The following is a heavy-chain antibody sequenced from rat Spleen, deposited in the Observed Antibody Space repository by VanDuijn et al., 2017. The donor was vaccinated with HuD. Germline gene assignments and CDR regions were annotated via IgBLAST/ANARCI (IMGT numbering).Heavy chain of an antibody. CDR2: ISYDGTAT. J-gene: IGHJ2*01. D-gene: IGHD1-9*01. V-gene: IGHV5-29*01. CDR1: GFTFSNYG. CDR3: SRTMGITYDDFHY. Sequence: EVQLVESGGGLVQPGRSLKLSCAASGFTFSNYGMAWVRQTPTKGLEWVASISYDGTATYYRDSVKGRFTLSRDNAESTLYLQMNSLRSEDTATDCCSRTMGITYDDFHYGGQGVRVTVSS.